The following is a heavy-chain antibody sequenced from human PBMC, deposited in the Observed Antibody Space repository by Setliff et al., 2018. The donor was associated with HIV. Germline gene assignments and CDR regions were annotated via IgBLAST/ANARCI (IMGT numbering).Heavy chain of an antibody. J-gene: IGHJ3*02. CDR3: ATKVYCANGVCLDAFDI. Sequence: ASVKVSCKASGYTFTGYFIHWVRQAPGQGLEWMGRIIPNSAGTNYAQKFQGRVTMTRDTSISTAYMELSRLRSDDTAVYYCATKVYCANGVCLDAFDIWGQGTMVT. V-gene: IGHV1-2*06. D-gene: IGHD2-8*01. CDR1: GYTFTGYF. CDR2: IIPNSAGT.